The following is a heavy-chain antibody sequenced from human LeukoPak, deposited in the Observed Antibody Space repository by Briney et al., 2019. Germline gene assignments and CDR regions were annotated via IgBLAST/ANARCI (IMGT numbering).Heavy chain of an antibody. J-gene: IGHJ3*02. CDR3: ARVRIVGSTYDAFDI. V-gene: IGHV3-30-3*01. D-gene: IGHD1-26*01. Sequence: GRSLRLSCAASGFXFSTYAMHWVRQAPGKGLEWVALISYDGTTKYHADSVKGRFTISRDNSKNTLYLQMNTLRAEDTAVYYCARVRIVGSTYDAFDIWGQGTMVTVSS. CDR1: GFXFSTYA. CDR2: ISYDGTTK.